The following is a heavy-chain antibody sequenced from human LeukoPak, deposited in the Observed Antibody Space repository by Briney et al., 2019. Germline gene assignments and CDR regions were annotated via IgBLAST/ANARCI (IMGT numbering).Heavy chain of an antibody. CDR1: GFTFSSYN. CDR2: ITSGSGTI. Sequence: GGSLRLSCTASGFTFSSYNMNWVRQAPGKGLEWVSCITSGSGTISYADSVKGRFTISRDNAKNTLYLQMNSLRAEDTAVYYCAKDRGSNSGYDWRYWGQGTLVTVSS. D-gene: IGHD5-12*01. CDR3: AKDRGSNSGYDWRY. V-gene: IGHV3-48*01. J-gene: IGHJ4*02.